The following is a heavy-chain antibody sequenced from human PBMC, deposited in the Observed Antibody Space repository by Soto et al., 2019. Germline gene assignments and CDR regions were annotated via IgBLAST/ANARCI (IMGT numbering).Heavy chain of an antibody. J-gene: IGHJ6*02. CDR2: IKHSGST. Sequence: SETLSLTCAVYGGSFSGYYWSWIRQPPGKGLEWMGEIKHSGSTNYNPSLKRRATISVDTSKNQFTLKLSSVTAADTAVYYCARCPDDSSGYYYVRVGYYYGMDVWGQGTTVTVSS. D-gene: IGHD3-22*01. CDR1: GGSFSGYY. CDR3: ARCPDDSSGYYYVRVGYYYGMDV. V-gene: IGHV4-34*01.